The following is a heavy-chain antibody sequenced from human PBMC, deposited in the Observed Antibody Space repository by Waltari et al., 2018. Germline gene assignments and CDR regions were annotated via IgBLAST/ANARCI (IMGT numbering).Heavy chain of an antibody. V-gene: IGHV3-7*01. Sequence: EVQLVESGGNLVQPGGSLSLSCAASGFAFSTYCMSWVRQAPGKGLEWVANVKEDGSEKYYVDSVKGRFTISRDNAKNSLYLQMNSLRAEDTAVYFCARGRVDFAYWGQGTLVTVSS. J-gene: IGHJ4*02. CDR1: GFAFSTYC. CDR3: ARGRVDFAY. CDR2: VKEDGSEK.